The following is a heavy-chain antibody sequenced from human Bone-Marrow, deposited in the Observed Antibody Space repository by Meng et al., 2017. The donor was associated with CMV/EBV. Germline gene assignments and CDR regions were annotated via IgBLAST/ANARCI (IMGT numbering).Heavy chain of an antibody. V-gene: IGHV1-18*01. CDR2: ISTYNANT. D-gene: IGHD3-22*01. CDR1: GYTFTSHG. CDR3: ARDVNYYDSSGPSVDFDY. J-gene: IGHJ4*02. Sequence: ASVKVSCKASGYTFTSHGITWVRQAPGQGLEWMGWISTYNANTNYAQKFQGRVTMTTDTSTTTAYMELRSLRSDDTAVYYCARDVNYYDSSGPSVDFDYWGQGTLVTVSS.